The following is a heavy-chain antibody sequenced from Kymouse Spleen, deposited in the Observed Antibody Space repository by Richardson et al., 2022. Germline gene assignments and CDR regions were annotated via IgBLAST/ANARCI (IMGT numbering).Heavy chain of an antibody. CDR2: INHSGST. J-gene: IGHJ6*02. CDR1: GGSFSGYY. V-gene: IGHV4-34*01. D-gene: IGHD6-13*01. CDR3: ARYSSSDYYYYGMDV. Sequence: QVQLQQWGAGLLKPSETLSLTCAVYGGSFSGYYWSWIRQPPGKGLEWIGEINHSGSTNYNPSLKSRVTISVDTSKNQFSLKLSSVTAADTAVYYCARYSSSDYYYYGMDVWGQGTTVTVSS.